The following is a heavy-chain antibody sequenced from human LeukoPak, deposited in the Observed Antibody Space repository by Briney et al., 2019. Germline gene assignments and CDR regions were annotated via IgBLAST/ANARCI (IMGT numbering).Heavy chain of an antibody. Sequence: PPGGSLRLSCAASGFTVSSNYMSWVRQAPGKGLEWVSVIYSGGSTYYADSVKGRFTISRDSSKNTLYLQMNSLRAEDTAVYYCARSTLWFGADYWGQGTLVTVSS. V-gene: IGHV3-53*01. D-gene: IGHD3-10*01. J-gene: IGHJ4*02. CDR1: GFTVSSNY. CDR3: ARSTLWFGADY. CDR2: IYSGGST.